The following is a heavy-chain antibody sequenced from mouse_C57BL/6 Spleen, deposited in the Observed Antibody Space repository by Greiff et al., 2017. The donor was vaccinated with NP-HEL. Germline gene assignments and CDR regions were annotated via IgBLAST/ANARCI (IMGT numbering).Heavy chain of an antibody. CDR1: GYTFTSYW. CDR3: ARDADYYSKGEAY. J-gene: IGHJ3*01. D-gene: IGHD2-12*01. V-gene: IGHV1-52*01. Sequence: VQLQQSGAELVRPGSSVKLSCKASGYTFTSYWMHWVKQRPIQGLEWIGNIDPSDSETHYNQKFKDKATLTVDKSSSTAYMQLSSLTSEDSAVYYCARDADYYSKGEAYWGQGTLVTVSA. CDR2: IDPSDSET.